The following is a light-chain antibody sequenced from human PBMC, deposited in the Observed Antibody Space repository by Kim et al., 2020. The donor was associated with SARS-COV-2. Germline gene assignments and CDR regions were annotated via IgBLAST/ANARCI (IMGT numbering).Light chain of an antibody. CDR2: DIN. CDR1: TGAVTSGHF. J-gene: IGLJ3*02. CDR3: LLFYSGVRV. Sequence: QAVVTQEPSLTVSPGGTVTLTCGSSTGAVTSGHFPYWFQRKPGQAPRTLIFDINKKESWTPARFPGSLLGDKAALTLSGAQPEDEADYYCLLFYSGVRVFGGGTQLTVL. V-gene: IGLV7-46*01.